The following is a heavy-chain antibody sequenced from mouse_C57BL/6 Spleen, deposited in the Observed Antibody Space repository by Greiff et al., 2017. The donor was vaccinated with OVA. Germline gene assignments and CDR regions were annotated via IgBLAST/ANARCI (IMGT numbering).Heavy chain of an antibody. J-gene: IGHJ2*01. CDR2: INPNNSGT. CDR1: GYTFTDYN. V-gene: IGHV1-18*01. Sequence: EVQVVESGPELVKPGASVKIPCKASGYTFTDYNMDWVKQSHGKSLEWIGDINPNNSGTIYNQKFKGKATLTVDKSSSTAYMELRSLTSEDTAVYYCARYPGNYFDYWGQGTTLTVSS. CDR3: ARYPGNYFDY.